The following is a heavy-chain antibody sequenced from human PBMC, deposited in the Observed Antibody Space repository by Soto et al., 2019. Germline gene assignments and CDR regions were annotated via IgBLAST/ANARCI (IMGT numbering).Heavy chain of an antibody. CDR3: ATLPARGSDPVRGRDYYYYYYMDV. V-gene: IGHV1-24*01. Sequence: ASVKVSCKVSGYTLTELSMHWVRQAPGKGLEWMGGFDPEDGETIYAQKFQGRVTMTEDTSTDTAYMELSSLRSEDTAVYYCATLPARGSDPVRGRDYYYYYYMDVWGKGTTVTVSS. CDR1: GYTLTELS. J-gene: IGHJ6*03. CDR2: FDPEDGET. D-gene: IGHD5-12*01.